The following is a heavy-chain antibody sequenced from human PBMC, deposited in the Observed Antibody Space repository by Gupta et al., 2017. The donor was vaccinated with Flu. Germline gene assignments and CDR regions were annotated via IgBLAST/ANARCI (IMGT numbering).Heavy chain of an antibody. CDR2: INSGGDGG. J-gene: IGHJ3*02. V-gene: IGHV3-7*01. D-gene: IGHD1-26*01. CDR3: TREPGWGAFDM. Sequence: FIFSSSWMNWVRQAPGKGLETVSMINSGGDGGDYRDSVKGRFTISRENSKNSLILQMNSLRAEDTAVYYCTREPGWGAFDMWCQGTLVTISS. CDR1: FIFSSSW.